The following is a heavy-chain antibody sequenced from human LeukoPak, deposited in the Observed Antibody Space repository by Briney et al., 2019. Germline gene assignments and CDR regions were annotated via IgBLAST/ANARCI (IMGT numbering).Heavy chain of an antibody. V-gene: IGHV1-2*02. CDR2: INPNSGGT. J-gene: IGHJ3*02. CDR1: GYTFTGYY. CDR3: ASSAYCGGDCYPDDAFDI. D-gene: IGHD2-21*02. Sequence: ASVKVSCKASGYTFTGYYTHWVRQAPGQGLEWMGWINPNSGGTNYAQRFQGRVTMTRDTSISTAYMELSRLRSDDTAVYYCASSAYCGGDCYPDDAFDIWGQGTMITVSS.